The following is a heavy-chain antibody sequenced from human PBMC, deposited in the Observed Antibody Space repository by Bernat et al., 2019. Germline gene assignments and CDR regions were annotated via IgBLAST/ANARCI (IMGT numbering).Heavy chain of an antibody. CDR2: IYYSGRT. D-gene: IGHD3-3*01. J-gene: IGHJ6*04. Sequence: QLQLQESGPGLVKPSETLSLTCTVSGGSISSSSYYWGWIRQPPGKGLEWIGSIYYSGRTYYNPSLKSRVTLSVDTSKNQFSLRLSSVTAADTAVYYCARRAGDSDFWSGYWGYYCYGMDVWGEGTTVTVSS. V-gene: IGHV4-39*01. CDR3: ARRAGDSDFWSGYWGYYCYGMDV. CDR1: GGSISSSSYY.